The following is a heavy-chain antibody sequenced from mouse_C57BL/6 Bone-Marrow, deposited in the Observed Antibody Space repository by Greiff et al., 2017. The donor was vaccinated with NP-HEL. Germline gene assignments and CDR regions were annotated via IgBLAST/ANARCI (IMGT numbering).Heavy chain of an antibody. V-gene: IGHV1-81*01. D-gene: IGHD1-1*01. CDR3: ARNYAGFAY. Sequence: LPASGAELSRPWSSVTLSCTASCYTFPSSGLRCVQPRTVPGLEWIGEIYPRRGNPYYNEKFKGKATLTADKSSSTAYMELRSLTSEDSAVYFCARNYAGFAYWGQGTLVTVSA. CDR2: IYPRRGNP. J-gene: IGHJ3*01. CDR1: CYTFPSSG.